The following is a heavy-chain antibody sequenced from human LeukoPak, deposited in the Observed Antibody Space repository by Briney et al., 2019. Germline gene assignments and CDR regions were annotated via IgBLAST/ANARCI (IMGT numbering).Heavy chain of an antibody. CDR3: ERDFGYCSGGSCYWEDNYFDY. CDR2: IYTSGST. D-gene: IGHD2-15*01. Sequence: PSETLSLTCTVSGGSISSYYWLWLRQPAGKALEWIGHIYTSGSTIYNPSLKSPVTMSVDTSKNQFCLKLSSVTAADTAVYYCERDFGYCSGGSCYWEDNYFDYWGQGTLVTVSS. J-gene: IGHJ4*02. CDR1: GGSISSYY. V-gene: IGHV4-4*07.